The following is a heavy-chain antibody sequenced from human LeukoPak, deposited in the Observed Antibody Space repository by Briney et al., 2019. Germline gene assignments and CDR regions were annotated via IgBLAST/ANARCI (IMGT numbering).Heavy chain of an antibody. CDR1: GFTFSSYG. CDR3: ARASGDLPEAQRNFDY. Sequence: PGRSLRLSCAASGFTFSSYGMHWVRQAPGKGLEWVAVIWYDGSNKYYADSVKGRFTISRDNSKNTLYLQMNSLRAEDTAVYYCARASGDLPEAQRNFDYWGQGTLVTVSS. D-gene: IGHD5-12*01. CDR2: IWYDGSNK. V-gene: IGHV3-33*01. J-gene: IGHJ4*02.